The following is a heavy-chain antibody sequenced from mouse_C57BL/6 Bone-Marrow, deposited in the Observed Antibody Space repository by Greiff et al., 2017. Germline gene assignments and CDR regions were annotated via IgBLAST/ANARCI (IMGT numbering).Heavy chain of an antibody. J-gene: IGHJ2*01. V-gene: IGHV1-9*01. CDR1: GYTFTGYW. Sequence: QVQLKESGAELMKPGASVKLSCKATGYTFTGYWIAWVKQRPGHGLEWIGEILPGSGSTNYNEKFKGKATFTADTSSNTAYMQLSSLTTEDSAIYYCARSANYYGSSLVFDYWGQGTTLTVSA. CDR3: ARSANYYGSSLVFDY. CDR2: ILPGSGST. D-gene: IGHD1-1*01.